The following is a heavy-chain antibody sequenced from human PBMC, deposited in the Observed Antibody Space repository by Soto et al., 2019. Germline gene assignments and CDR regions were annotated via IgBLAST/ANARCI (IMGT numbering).Heavy chain of an antibody. D-gene: IGHD6-13*01. CDR2: ISYDGSNK. V-gene: IGHV3-30*18. Sequence: GGSLRLSCAASGFTFSSYGMHWVRQAPGKGLEWVAVISYDGSNKYYADSVKGRFTISRDNSKNTLYLQMNSLRAEDTAVYYCAKTGYSSSWDVGAIFDYWGQGTLVTVSS. CDR1: GFTFSSYG. CDR3: AKTGYSSSWDVGAIFDY. J-gene: IGHJ4*02.